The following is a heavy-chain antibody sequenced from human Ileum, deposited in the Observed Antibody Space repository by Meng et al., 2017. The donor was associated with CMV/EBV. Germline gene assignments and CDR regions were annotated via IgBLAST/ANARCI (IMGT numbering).Heavy chain of an antibody. V-gene: IGHV4-38-2*02. CDR2: IYRSGTT. CDR3: ARLYCNSPSCGSFDY. CDR1: GYSISTDYC. D-gene: IGHD2-2*01. J-gene: IGHJ4*02. Sequence: SETLSLTCTVSGYSISTDYCWGWIRQPPGKGLEWIGSIYRSGTTYSNPSLKSRVTISTDTSKNPFSLKMTSVTAADTAVYYCARLYCNSPSCGSFDYWGQGTLVTVSS.